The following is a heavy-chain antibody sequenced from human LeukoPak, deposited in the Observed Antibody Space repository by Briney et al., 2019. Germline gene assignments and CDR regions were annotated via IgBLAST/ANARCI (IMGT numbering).Heavy chain of an antibody. D-gene: IGHD3-22*01. Sequence: GESLKISCKGSGYSFTSYWIGWVRQMPGKGLELMGIIYPGDSDTRYSPSFQGQVTISADKSISTAYLQWSSLKASDTAMYYCARKGYYYDSSGYYSAFDIWGQGTMVTVSS. CDR2: IYPGDSDT. J-gene: IGHJ3*02. CDR1: GYSFTSYW. CDR3: ARKGYYYDSSGYYSAFDI. V-gene: IGHV5-51*01.